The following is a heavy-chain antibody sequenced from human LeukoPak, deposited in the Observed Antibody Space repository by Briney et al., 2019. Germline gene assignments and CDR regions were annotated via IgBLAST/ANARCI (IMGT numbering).Heavy chain of an antibody. CDR3: AKDRVGDIVATMLEFDY. V-gene: IGHV3-21*04. CDR2: ISSSSSYI. J-gene: IGHJ4*02. Sequence: GGSLRLSXAASGFTFSSYSMNWVRQTPGKGLEWVSSISSSSSYIYYADSVKGRFTISRDNAKNSLYLQMNSLRAEDTAVYYCAKDRVGDIVATMLEFDYWGQGTLVTVSS. CDR1: GFTFSSYS. D-gene: IGHD5-12*01.